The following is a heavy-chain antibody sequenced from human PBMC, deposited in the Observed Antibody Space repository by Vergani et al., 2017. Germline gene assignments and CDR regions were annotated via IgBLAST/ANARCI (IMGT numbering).Heavy chain of an antibody. CDR1: EYSFGNYW. J-gene: IGHJ4*02. CDR2: IYPSDSDT. Sequence: EVELVQSGPEMRKPGESLKISCKGSEYSFGNYWIGWVRQMPGKGLEWMGIIYPSDSDTRYSPSFQGQVTISADKTISTAFLQWDSLKASDTGLYYWARHTTYTDSWGQGTLVTVSS. D-gene: IGHD1-1*01. V-gene: IGHV5-51*01. CDR3: ARHTTYTDS.